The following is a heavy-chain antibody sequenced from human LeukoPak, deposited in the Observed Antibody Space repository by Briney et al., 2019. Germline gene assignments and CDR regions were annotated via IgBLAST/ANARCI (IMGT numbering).Heavy chain of an antibody. CDR2: TYYRSKWYN. CDR1: GDSVSSNSAA. D-gene: IGHD2-15*01. V-gene: IGHV6-1*01. CDR3: ARTSRNIVVVVAATPYAFDI. J-gene: IGHJ3*02. Sequence: SQTLSLTCAISGDSVSSNSAAWNWIRQSPSRGLEWLGRTYYRSKWYNDYAVSVKSRITINPDTSKNQFSLQLNSVTPEDTAVYYCARTSRNIVVVVAATPYAFDIWGQGTMVTVSS.